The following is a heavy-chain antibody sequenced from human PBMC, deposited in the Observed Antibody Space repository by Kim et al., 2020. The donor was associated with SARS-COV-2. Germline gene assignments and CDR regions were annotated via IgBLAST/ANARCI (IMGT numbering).Heavy chain of an antibody. V-gene: IGHV4-39*01. D-gene: IGHD3-9*01. CDR2: IYYSGST. Sequence: SETLSLTCTVSGGSISSSSYYWGWIRQPPGKGLEWIGSIYYSGSTYYNPSLKSRVTISVDTSKNQFSLKLSSVTAADTAVYYCARAAFDWLFPAFDYWGQGTLVTVSS. CDR3: ARAAFDWLFPAFDY. J-gene: IGHJ4*02. CDR1: GGSISSSSYY.